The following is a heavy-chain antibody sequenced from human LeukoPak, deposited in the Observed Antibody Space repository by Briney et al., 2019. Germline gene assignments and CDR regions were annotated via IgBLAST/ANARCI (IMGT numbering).Heavy chain of an antibody. J-gene: IGHJ4*02. CDR2: IYYTGGT. Sequence: KPSETLSLTCTVSGGSIGSDYWTWIRQPPGKGLEYIGYIYYTGGTKYNPSLKSRVTISVDTSKNQFSLKLSSVTAADTAVYFCAKYGNSGWVIDNWGQGTLVTVSS. CDR3: AKYGNSGWVIDN. D-gene: IGHD6-19*01. CDR1: GGSIGSDY. V-gene: IGHV4-59*08.